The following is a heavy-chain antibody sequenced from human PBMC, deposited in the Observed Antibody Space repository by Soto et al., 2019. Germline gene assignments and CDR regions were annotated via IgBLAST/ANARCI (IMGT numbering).Heavy chain of an antibody. Sequence: ESGGGVVQPGRSLRLSCAASVFTFSSYGMHWVRQAPGKGLEWVAVIWYDGSNKYYADSVKGRFTISRDNSKNTLYLQMNSLRAEDTAVYYCASGYCSSTSCYGVDYWGQGTLVTVSS. J-gene: IGHJ4*02. CDR1: VFTFSSYG. D-gene: IGHD2-2*03. CDR2: IWYDGSNK. V-gene: IGHV3-33*01. CDR3: ASGYCSSTSCYGVDY.